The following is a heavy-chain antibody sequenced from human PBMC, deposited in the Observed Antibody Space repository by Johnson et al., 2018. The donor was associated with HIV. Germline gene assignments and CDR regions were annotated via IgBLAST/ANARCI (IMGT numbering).Heavy chain of an antibody. CDR2: ISWNSGSI. CDR1: GFTFDDYA. D-gene: IGHD6-19*01. V-gene: IGHV3-9*01. Sequence: VQLVESGGGLVQPGRSLRLSCAASGFTFDDYAMHWVRQAPGKGLEWVSGISWNSGSIGYADSVKGRFTISRDNAKNSLYLLMNSLRAEDTALYYCAKKLGPVAISDGGAFDIWGQGTMVTVSS. J-gene: IGHJ3*02. CDR3: AKKLGPVAISDGGAFDI.